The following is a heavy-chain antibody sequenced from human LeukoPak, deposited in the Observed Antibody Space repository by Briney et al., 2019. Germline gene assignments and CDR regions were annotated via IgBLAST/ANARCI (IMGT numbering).Heavy chain of an antibody. D-gene: IGHD6-13*01. J-gene: IGHJ4*02. V-gene: IGHV6-1*01. CDR1: GDSVSSNSAA. CDR2: TYYRSKWYN. CDR3: ARENIAAAGNSFDY. Sequence: SQTLSLTCAISGDSVSSNSAAWNWTRQSPSRGLEWLRRTYYRSKWYNDYAVSVKSRITINPDTSKNQFSLQLNSVTPEDTAVYYCARENIAAAGNSFDYWGQGTLVTVSS.